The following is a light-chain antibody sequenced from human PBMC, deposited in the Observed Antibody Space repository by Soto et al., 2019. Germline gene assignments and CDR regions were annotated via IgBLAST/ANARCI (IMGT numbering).Light chain of an antibody. V-gene: IGKV3-20*01. CDR3: QQYGSSPRIT. Sequence: VVLTQSPGTLSLSPGERATLSCRASQSVSSSYFAWYQQKPGQAPRLLIYGASSRATGIPDRFSGSGSGTDFTLTISRLEPEDFAVYYCQQYGSSPRITFGQGTRLEIK. CDR2: GAS. CDR1: QSVSSSY. J-gene: IGKJ5*01.